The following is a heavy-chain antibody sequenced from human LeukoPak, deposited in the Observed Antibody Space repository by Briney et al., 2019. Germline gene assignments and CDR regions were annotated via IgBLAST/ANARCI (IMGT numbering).Heavy chain of an antibody. V-gene: IGHV4-59*08. CDR3: ARSSYDSSGYRTDY. CDR2: IYYSGST. J-gene: IGHJ4*02. D-gene: IGHD3-22*01. CDR1: GGSISGGY. Sequence: SETLSLTCTVSGGSISGGYWSWIRQPPGKGLEWIGYIYYSGSTNYNPSLKSRVTISVDTSKNQFSLKLSSVTAADTAVYYCARSSYDSSGYRTDYWGQGTLVTVSS.